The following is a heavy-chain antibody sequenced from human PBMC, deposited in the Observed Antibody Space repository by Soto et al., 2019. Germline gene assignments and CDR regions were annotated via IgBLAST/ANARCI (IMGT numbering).Heavy chain of an antibody. CDR3: ALALGPTTGLDY. D-gene: IGHD1-26*01. CDR2: IFNSGTT. CDR1: GASTVSHYH. J-gene: IGHJ4*02. V-gene: IGHV4-31*02. Sequence: SETLSLTCSVSGASTVSHYHWTWIRQPPGKGLEWMGYIFNSGTTFYSPSLTSRLSISMDTSGNHFSLELRSVTAADTAVYYCALALGPTTGLDYWGQGTLVTVSS.